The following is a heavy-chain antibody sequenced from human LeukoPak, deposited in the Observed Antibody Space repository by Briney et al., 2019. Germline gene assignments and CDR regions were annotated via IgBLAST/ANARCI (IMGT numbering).Heavy chain of an antibody. V-gene: IGHV4-59*08. CDR3: ARHRSLWWPYFDY. CDR2: IYYSGSA. D-gene: IGHD2-21*01. CDR1: GGSISTYY. J-gene: IGHJ4*02. Sequence: SETLSLTCTVSGGSISTYYWGWIRQPPGKGLEWIGHIYYSGSATYNPSLKSRVTISVDTSKNQFSLKLSSVTAADTAVYYCARHRSLWWPYFDYWGQGTLVTVSS.